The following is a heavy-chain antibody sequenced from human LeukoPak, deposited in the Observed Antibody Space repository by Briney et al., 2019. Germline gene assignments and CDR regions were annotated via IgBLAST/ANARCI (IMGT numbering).Heavy chain of an antibody. CDR3: ARGNRHPSGLWELLPQNWFDP. D-gene: IGHD1-26*01. J-gene: IGHJ5*02. CDR2: INHSGNT. V-gene: IGHV4-34*01. Sequence: ASETLSLTCAVFGGSFSSYYWSWIRQPPGKGLEWIGEINHSGNTNYNPSLKSRVTISVDPSKNQFSLKLSSLTAADTAVFYCARGNRHPSGLWELLPQNWFDPWGQGTLVTVSS. CDR1: GGSFSSYY.